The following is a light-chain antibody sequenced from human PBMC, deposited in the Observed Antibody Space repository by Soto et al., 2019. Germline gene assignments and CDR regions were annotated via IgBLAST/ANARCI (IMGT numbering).Light chain of an antibody. CDR2: EDN. V-gene: IGLV6-57*04. CDR1: SGSIASNY. CDR3: QSYDSSNYGV. J-gene: IGLJ6*01. Sequence: NFMLTQPHSVSESPGKTVTISCTRSSGSIASNYAQWYQQRPGSAPTTVIYEDNQRPSGVPDRFSGSIDSSSNSASLTISGLKTEDEADYYCQSYDSSNYGVFGSGTQLTVL.